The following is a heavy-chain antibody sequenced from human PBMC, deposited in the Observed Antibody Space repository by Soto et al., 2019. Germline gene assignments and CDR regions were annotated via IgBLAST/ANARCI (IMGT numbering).Heavy chain of an antibody. CDR1: GGSISSYY. J-gene: IGHJ6*03. CDR2: IYYSGST. CDR3: ARILGSDYGDIPPYYYYYMDV. D-gene: IGHD4-17*01. V-gene: IGHV4-59*08. Sequence: PSETLSLTCTVSGGSISSYYWSWIRQPPGKGLEWIGYIYYSGSTNYNPSLKSRVTISVDTSKNQFSLKLSSVTAADTAVYYCARILGSDYGDIPPYYYYYMDVWGKGTTVTVSS.